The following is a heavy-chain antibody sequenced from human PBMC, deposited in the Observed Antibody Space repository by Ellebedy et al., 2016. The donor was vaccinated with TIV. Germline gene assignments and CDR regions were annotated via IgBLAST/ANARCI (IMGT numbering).Heavy chain of an antibody. CDR3: ARSTYYNGYFDY. J-gene: IGHJ4*02. Sequence: MPSETLSLTCTVSGGSISSYYWSWIRQPPGKGLEWIGYIYDSGSTNYKSSLKTRVTISIDTSKSQLSLKMNSVTAADTAVYYCARSTYYNGYFDYWGQGTLVTVSS. CDR1: GGSISSYY. D-gene: IGHD3-10*01. V-gene: IGHV4-59*01. CDR2: IYDSGST.